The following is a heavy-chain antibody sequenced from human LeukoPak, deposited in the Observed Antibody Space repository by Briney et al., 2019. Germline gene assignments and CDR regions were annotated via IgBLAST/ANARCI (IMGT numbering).Heavy chain of an antibody. D-gene: IGHD3-9*01. J-gene: IGHJ6*03. CDR3: ARDPLTLYDYYMDV. V-gene: IGHV3-7*01. CDR2: IKQDGSEK. CDR1: GFTFSSYW. Sequence: GGSLRLSCAASGFTFSSYWMSWVRQAPGKGLEWVAKIKQDGSEKYYGDSVKGRFTISRDNAKNSLYLQVNSLRAEDTAVYYCARDPLTLYDYYMDVWGKGTTVTVSS.